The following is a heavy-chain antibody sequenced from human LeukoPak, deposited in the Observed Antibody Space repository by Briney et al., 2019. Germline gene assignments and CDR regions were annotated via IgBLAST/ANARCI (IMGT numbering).Heavy chain of an antibody. Sequence: GGSLRLSCAASGFTFSSYWMSWVRQAPGKGLEWVANIKQDGSEKYYVDSVKGRFTISRDNAKNSLYLQMNSLRAEDTAVYYCAKWELYSGFYYIDYWGQGTLAAVSS. J-gene: IGHJ4*02. V-gene: IGHV3-7*01. D-gene: IGHD1-26*01. CDR3: AKWELYSGFYYIDY. CDR1: GFTFSSYW. CDR2: IKQDGSEK.